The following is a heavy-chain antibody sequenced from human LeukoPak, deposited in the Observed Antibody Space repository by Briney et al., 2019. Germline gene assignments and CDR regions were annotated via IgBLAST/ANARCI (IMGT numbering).Heavy chain of an antibody. J-gene: IGHJ2*01. CDR2: INSNSGDT. Sequence: GASVKVSCTASGYIFTRYGISWVRQAPGQGLEWMGWINSNSGDTNYAQKFQGRVTMTRDTSISTAYMELSRLRSDDTAVYYCAREPHYGVLGGCGLGYRDLWGRGTLLTVSS. CDR3: AREPHYGVLGGCGLGYRDL. CDR1: GYIFTRYG. V-gene: IGHV1-2*02. D-gene: IGHD3-3*01.